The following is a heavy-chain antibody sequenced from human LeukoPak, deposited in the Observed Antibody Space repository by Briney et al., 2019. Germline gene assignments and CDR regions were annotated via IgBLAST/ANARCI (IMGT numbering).Heavy chain of an antibody. J-gene: IGHJ4*02. D-gene: IGHD3-3*01. CDR2: IDPDGGHE. CDR3: ARWRGLQSEFDL. Sequence: PGGSLRLSCAASGFTFDDYGMSWVRQAPEKGLEWVAHIDPDGGHESFVDSVKGRFTISRDNAKNTLYLQMNTLRAEDTAMYFCARWRGLQSEFDLWGQGTLVTVSS. CDR1: GFTFDDYG. V-gene: IGHV3-7*03.